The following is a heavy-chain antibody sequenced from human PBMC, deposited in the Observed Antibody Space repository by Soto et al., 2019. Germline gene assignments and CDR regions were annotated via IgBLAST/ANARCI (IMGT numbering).Heavy chain of an antibody. Sequence: QVPLVQSGGEVKKPGASVKVSCKASGYTFTSYAFSWVRQAPGHGLEWMGWISAYNGKTNYAQKVQGRVTMTTDTSTSTAYMDLRSLRSDDTAVYYCARVRQGGDYGHDAFDIWGQGTMVTVSS. D-gene: IGHD4-17*01. CDR1: GYTFTSYA. CDR2: ISAYNGKT. V-gene: IGHV1-18*01. CDR3: ARVRQGGDYGHDAFDI. J-gene: IGHJ3*02.